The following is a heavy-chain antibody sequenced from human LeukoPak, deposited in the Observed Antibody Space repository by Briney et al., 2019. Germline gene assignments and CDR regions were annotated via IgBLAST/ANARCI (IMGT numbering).Heavy chain of an antibody. CDR1: GFTFSNFG. J-gene: IGHJ4*02. D-gene: IGHD2-21*01. CDR3: AKAPVTTCSGAYCYPFDY. V-gene: IGHV3-30*18. Sequence: GGSLRLSCAASGFTFSNFGMHWVRQAPGKGLEWVAVISYDGSNKYYADSVKGRFTFSRDNSKNTLYLQMNRLRAEDAAVYYCAKAPVTTCSGAYCYPFDYWGQGTLVTVSS. CDR2: ISYDGSNK.